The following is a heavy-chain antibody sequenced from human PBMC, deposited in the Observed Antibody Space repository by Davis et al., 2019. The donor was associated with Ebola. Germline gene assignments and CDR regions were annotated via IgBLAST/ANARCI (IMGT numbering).Heavy chain of an antibody. J-gene: IGHJ6*02. D-gene: IGHD1-1*01. CDR2: ISSSSSYI. V-gene: IGHV3-21*01. CDR3: AREVQLERRAGSMDV. Sequence: GGSLRLSCAASGFTFSSYSMNWVRQAPGKGLEWVSSISSSSSYIYYADSVKGRFTISRDNAKNSLYLQMNSLRAEDTAVYYCAREVQLERRAGSMDVWGQGTTVTVSS. CDR1: GFTFSSYS.